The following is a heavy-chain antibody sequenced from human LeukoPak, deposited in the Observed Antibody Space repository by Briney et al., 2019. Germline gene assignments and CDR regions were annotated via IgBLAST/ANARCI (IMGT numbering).Heavy chain of an antibody. V-gene: IGHV1-3*01. J-gene: IGHJ6*02. CDR3: AREKEQQLAPGYYYGMDV. D-gene: IGHD6-13*01. Sequence: ASVKVSCKASGYTFTSYAMHWVRQAPGQRLEWMGWLNAGNGNTKYSQKFQGRVTITRDTSASTAYMELSSLRSEDTAVYYCAREKEQQLAPGYYYGMDVWGQGTTVTVSS. CDR1: GYTFTSYA. CDR2: LNAGNGNT.